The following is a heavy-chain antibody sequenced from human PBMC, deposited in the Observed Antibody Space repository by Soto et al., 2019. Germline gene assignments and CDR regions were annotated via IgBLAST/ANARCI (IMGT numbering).Heavy chain of an antibody. CDR2: ISYDGSNK. J-gene: IGHJ6*02. CDR1: GCTFSSYA. Sequence: PGGSLRLSCASSGCTFSSYAMHWVRQAPGKGLEWVAVISYDGSNKYYADSVKGRFTISRDNSKNTLYLQMNSLRAEDTAVYYCARDNYCSGGSCYSYYYYYYGMGVWGQGTTVTVSS. D-gene: IGHD2-15*01. CDR3: ARDNYCSGGSCYSYYYYYYGMGV. V-gene: IGHV3-30-3*01.